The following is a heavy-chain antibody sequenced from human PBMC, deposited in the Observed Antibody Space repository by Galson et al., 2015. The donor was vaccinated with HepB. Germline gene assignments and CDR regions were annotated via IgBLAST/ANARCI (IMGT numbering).Heavy chain of an antibody. V-gene: IGHV3-23*01. CDR2: ISGSAGST. CDR1: GFTFSSFV. J-gene: IGHJ4*02. D-gene: IGHD1-1*01. Sequence: SLRLSCAASGFTFSSFVMAWVRQAPGKGLEWVASISGSAGSTYYADSVKGHFIISRDNSKNTVNLQMNSLRVEEAAVYYCAKDMWGGTSPFDYWGQGTLVIVSS. CDR3: AKDMWGGTSPFDY.